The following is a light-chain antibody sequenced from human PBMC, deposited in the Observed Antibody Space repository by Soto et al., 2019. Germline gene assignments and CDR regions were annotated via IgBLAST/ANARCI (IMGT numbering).Light chain of an antibody. CDR2: GAS. CDR1: QSVSKTY. J-gene: IGKJ2*01. V-gene: IGKV3-20*01. CDR3: QQYGTSPYT. Sequence: EIVLTQSPGTLSLSPGERATLSCRASQSVSKTYLAWYQQKPGQAPRLLIYGASPRAAGIPDRFSGSGSGTDFTLTINRLQPDDLAVYYCQQYGTSPYTFGQGTKLQIK.